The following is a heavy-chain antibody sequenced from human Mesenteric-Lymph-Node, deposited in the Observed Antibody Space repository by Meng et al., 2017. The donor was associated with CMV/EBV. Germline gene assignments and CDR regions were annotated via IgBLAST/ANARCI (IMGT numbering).Heavy chain of an antibody. V-gene: IGHV1-46*01. Sequence: ASVKVSCKASGYTFTSYYMHWVRQAPGQGLEWMGIMNPSGDTTTYAQKFQGRVTMTRDTSTTTVYMELSRLRSDDTAVYYCAREDRRDGRRGWFDTWGQGTLVTVSS. D-gene: IGHD5-24*01. J-gene: IGHJ5*02. CDR1: GYTFTSYY. CDR3: AREDRRDGRRGWFDT. CDR2: MNPSGDTT.